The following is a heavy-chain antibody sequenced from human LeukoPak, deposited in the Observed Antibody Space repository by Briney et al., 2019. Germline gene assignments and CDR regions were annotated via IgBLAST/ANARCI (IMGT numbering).Heavy chain of an antibody. D-gene: IGHD6-19*01. V-gene: IGHV4-59*01. CDR2: IYYSGST. Sequence: SETLSLTCTVSGGSISSYYWSWIRQPPGKGLEWIGYIYYSGSTNYNPSLKSRVTISVDTSKNQFSLKLSSVTAADTAVYYCARVDSSGWSRSFDYWGQGTLVTVSS. CDR3: ARVDSSGWSRSFDY. J-gene: IGHJ4*02. CDR1: GGSISSYY.